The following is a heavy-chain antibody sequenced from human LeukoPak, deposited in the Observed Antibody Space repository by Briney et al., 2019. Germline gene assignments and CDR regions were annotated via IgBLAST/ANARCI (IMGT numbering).Heavy chain of an antibody. V-gene: IGHV3-7*04. J-gene: IGHJ4*02. D-gene: IGHD4-17*01. CDR3: ARGYGDSIHFDY. CDR2: IKRDGSEK. Sequence: PGGPLRLSCAASAFPFNRYWVSCVRHSRGKGREGVDNIKRDGSEKYYVNSVKGRFTISRDDAKNSLYLKMNSLRAEEAAVYYCARGYGDSIHFDYWGQGTLVTVST. CDR1: AFPFNRYW.